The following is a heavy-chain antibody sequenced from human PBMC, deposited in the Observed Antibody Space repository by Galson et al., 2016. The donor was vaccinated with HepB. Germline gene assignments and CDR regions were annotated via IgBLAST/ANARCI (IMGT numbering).Heavy chain of an antibody. V-gene: IGHV1-8*01. CDR2: MNPYSGTT. J-gene: IGHJ4*02. CDR1: GYTFTSYD. CDR3: AMYSSSSGSDY. Sequence: SCKASGYTFTSYDINWVRQATGQGIEWMGWMNPYSGTTVYAQKFHGRITLTRNTSMITAYMELSSLRSEDTAVFYCAMYSSSSGSDYWGQGTLVTVSS. D-gene: IGHD6-6*01.